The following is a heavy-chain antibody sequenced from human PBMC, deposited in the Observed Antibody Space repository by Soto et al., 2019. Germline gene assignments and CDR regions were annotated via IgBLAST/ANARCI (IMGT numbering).Heavy chain of an antibody. CDR2: INAGNGNT. J-gene: IGHJ5*02. CDR3: ARDRGSYSVLVPAAICWFDP. D-gene: IGHD2-2*01. CDR1: GYTFTSYA. Sequence: GASVKVSCKASGYTFTSYAMHWVRQAPGQRLEWMGWINAGNGNTKYSQKFQGRVTMTRDTSTSTVYMELSSLRSEDTAVYYCARDRGSYSVLVPAAICWFDPWGQGTLVTVSS. V-gene: IGHV1-3*01.